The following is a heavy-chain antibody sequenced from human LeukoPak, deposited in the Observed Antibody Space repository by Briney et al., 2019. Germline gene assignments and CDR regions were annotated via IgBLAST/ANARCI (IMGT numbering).Heavy chain of an antibody. J-gene: IGHJ4*02. CDR3: VRHRRYTTDSEEFDF. CDR2: IFQSGRT. V-gene: IGHV4-4*02. Sequence: SETLSLTCAVSGGSISSTNWWSWVRQPPGKGLEWIGEIFQSGRTNYNPSLKSRVTISVDTSMNHFFLNLISVTAADTAVYYCVRHRRYTTDSEEFDFWGQGTLVTVSS. D-gene: IGHD2/OR15-2a*01. CDR1: GGSISSTNW.